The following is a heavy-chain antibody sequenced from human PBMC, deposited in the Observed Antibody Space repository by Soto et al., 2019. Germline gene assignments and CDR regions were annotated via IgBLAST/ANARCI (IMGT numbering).Heavy chain of an antibody. J-gene: IGHJ6*02. CDR2: IYPGDSDT. D-gene: IGHD1-26*01. Sequence: EVQLVQSAAEVKKPGESLKISCKGSGYSFTTFWIGWVRQMPGKGLEWMGIIYPGDSDTRYSPSFQGQVTISADKSISTTYLQWSTLEASDTAMYYCARQRSEVGATRDGMDVWGQGTTVTVSS. CDR1: GYSFTTFW. V-gene: IGHV5-51*01. CDR3: ARQRSEVGATRDGMDV.